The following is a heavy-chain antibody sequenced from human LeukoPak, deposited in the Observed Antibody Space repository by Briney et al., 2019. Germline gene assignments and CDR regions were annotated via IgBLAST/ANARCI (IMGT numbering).Heavy chain of an antibody. V-gene: IGHV3-53*01. Sequence: GGSLRLSCAASGFTVSGNYMSWVRQAPGKGLEWVSVIYSGGSTYYADSVKGRFTISRDNSKNTLYLQMNSLRGEDTAVYYCARGPWAAVTENHDAFDIWGQGTMVTVSS. CDR2: IYSGGST. D-gene: IGHD6-19*01. J-gene: IGHJ3*02. CDR3: ARGPWAAVTENHDAFDI. CDR1: GFTVSGNY.